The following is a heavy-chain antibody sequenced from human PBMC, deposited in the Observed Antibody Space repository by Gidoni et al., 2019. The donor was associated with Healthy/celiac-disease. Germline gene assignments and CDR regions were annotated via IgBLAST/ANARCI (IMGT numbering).Heavy chain of an antibody. CDR3: ARSPGIAASYYYYYMDV. J-gene: IGHJ6*03. CDR1: GGSISSYY. CDR2: IYYSGST. D-gene: IGHD6-25*01. V-gene: IGHV4-59*01. Sequence: QVQLQESGPGLVKPSETLSLTCTVSGGSISSYYWSWIRQPPGKGLEWIGYIYYSGSTNYNPSLKSRVTISVDTSKNQFSLKLSSVTAADTAVYYCARSPGIAASYYYYYMDVWGKGTTVTVSS.